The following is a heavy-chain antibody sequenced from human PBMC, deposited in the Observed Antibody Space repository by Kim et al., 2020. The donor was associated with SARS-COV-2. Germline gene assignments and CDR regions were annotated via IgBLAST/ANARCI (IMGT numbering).Heavy chain of an antibody. CDR3: ARDPEVSAGTEVDY. Sequence: GGSLRLSCAASGFTFSSYSMNWVRQAPGKGLEWVSPISSSSSYIYYADSVKGRFTISRDDAKNSLYLQMNSLRAEDTAVYYCARDPEVSAGTEVDYWGQGTLVTVSS. V-gene: IGHV3-21*01. CDR2: ISSSSSYI. D-gene: IGHD6-19*01. CDR1: GFTFSSYS. J-gene: IGHJ4*02.